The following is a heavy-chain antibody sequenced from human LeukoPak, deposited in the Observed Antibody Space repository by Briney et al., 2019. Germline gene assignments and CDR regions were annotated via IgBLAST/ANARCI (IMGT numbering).Heavy chain of an antibody. J-gene: IGHJ5*02. CDR3: ARDRSWYWFDP. D-gene: IGHD6-13*01. CDR1: GGSINSYY. CDR2: INHSGST. Sequence: SETLSLTCSVSGGSINSYYWSWIRQPPGKGLEWIGEINHSGSTNYNPSLKSRVTISVDTSKNQFSLKLSSVTAADTAVYYCARDRSWYWFDPWGQGTLVTVSS. V-gene: IGHV4-34*01.